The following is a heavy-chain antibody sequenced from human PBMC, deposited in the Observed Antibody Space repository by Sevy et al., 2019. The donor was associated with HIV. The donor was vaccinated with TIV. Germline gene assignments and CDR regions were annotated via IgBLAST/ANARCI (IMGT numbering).Heavy chain of an antibody. CDR3: TRGRRVYADYGVDY. Sequence: GGSLRLSCTASGFTFGEYSMSWFRQAPGKGLQWVSFIRREVYGGTTEYAASVKGRFTISRDDSKSIAYLQMSSLKTEDTAVYYCTRGRRVYADYGVDYWGHGTLVTVS. V-gene: IGHV3-49*03. J-gene: IGHJ4*01. CDR1: GFTFGEYS. D-gene: IGHD4-17*01. CDR2: IRREVYGGTT.